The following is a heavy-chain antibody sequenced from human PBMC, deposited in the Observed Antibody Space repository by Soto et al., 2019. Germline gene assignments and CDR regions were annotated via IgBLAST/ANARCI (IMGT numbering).Heavy chain of an antibody. CDR3: ARDSGIPGRYWYFGL. J-gene: IGHJ2*01. Sequence: QVQLVQSGAEVKKPGASVKVSCTTYGYTFSDYFLHWVRQAPGQGPEWMGFINPKRGGTEYAQKFHGLVTMTRDTSSSTVYMDLSGLTSDDTAIYYCARDSGIPGRYWYFGLWGRGTLVTVSS. CDR2: INPKRGGT. CDR1: GYTFSDYF. V-gene: IGHV1-2*02. D-gene: IGHD2-21*01.